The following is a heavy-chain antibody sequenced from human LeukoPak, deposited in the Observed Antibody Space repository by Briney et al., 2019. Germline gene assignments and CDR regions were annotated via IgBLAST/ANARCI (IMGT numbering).Heavy chain of an antibody. CDR1: GYTFTSYA. CDR2: IIPILGIA. V-gene: IGHV1-69*04. Sequence: SVKVSCKASGYTFTSYAISWVRQAPGQGLEWMGRIIPILGIANYAQKFQGRVTITADKSTSTAYMELSSLRSEDTAVYYCAANWGDYYDSSGYSHLFDYWGQGTLVTVSS. CDR3: AANWGDYYDSSGYSHLFDY. J-gene: IGHJ4*02. D-gene: IGHD3-22*01.